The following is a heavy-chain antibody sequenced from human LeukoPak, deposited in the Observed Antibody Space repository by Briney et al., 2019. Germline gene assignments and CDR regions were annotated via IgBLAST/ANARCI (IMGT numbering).Heavy chain of an antibody. CDR1: GGSFSNYA. CDR2: ISPNRDIT. J-gene: IGHJ4*02. Sequence: SVKVSCKASGGSFSNYADGWVLRAPGRGLEWVGGISPNRDITDFAQKLQGRVTFTADEPTSTANMELSSLRSEDTAVYYCARGRGRWPRPLFDEWGPGTLIIVSS. CDR3: ARGRGRWPRPLFDE. V-gene: IGHV1-69*10. D-gene: IGHD5-24*01.